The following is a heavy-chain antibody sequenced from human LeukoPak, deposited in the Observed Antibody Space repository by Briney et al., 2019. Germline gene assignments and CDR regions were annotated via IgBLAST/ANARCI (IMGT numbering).Heavy chain of an antibody. D-gene: IGHD2-15*01. Sequence: ASVKVSCKASGYTFTSYGISWVRQAPGQGLEWMGWISAYNGNTNYAQKLQGRVTMTTDTSTSTAYMELKSLRSDDTAVYYCASNHFYCSGGSCYFLLDYWGQGTLVTVSS. CDR1: GYTFTSYG. J-gene: IGHJ4*02. V-gene: IGHV1-18*01. CDR2: ISAYNGNT. CDR3: ASNHFYCSGGSCYFLLDY.